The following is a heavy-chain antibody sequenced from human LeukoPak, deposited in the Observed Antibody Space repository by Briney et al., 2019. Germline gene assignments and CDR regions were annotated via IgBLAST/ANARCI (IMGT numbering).Heavy chain of an antibody. CDR1: GFTFRIYG. Sequence: GGSLRLSYAASGFTFRIYGMHCVSHSPGRPLEGVTFIRYDASNKYYADSLKGRFTISRDNSKNPLYLQMNSLTAEDTAVYYCAKGHTGGAFDIWGQGTMVTVSS. D-gene: IGHD3-16*01. CDR3: AKGHTGGAFDI. CDR2: IRYDASNK. J-gene: IGHJ3*02. V-gene: IGHV3-30*02.